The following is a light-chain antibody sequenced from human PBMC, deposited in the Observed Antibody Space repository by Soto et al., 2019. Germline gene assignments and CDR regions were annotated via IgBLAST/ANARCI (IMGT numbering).Light chain of an antibody. J-gene: IGLJ1*01. Sequence: QSALTQPASVSGSPGQSITISCTGTSSDVGTYNLVSWYQQHPGKAPKVMIYENYKRPSGISNRFSGSRSGNTASLTISGLQTEDEADYYCCSYAGNSIYVFGTGTKVTVL. CDR3: CSYAGNSIYV. V-gene: IGLV2-23*01. CDR2: ENY. CDR1: SSDVGTYNL.